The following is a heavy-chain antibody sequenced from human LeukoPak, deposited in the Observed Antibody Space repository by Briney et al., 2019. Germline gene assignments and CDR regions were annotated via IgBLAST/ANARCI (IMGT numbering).Heavy chain of an antibody. CDR1: GYTFTSYA. CDR2: ISAGNGNT. V-gene: IGHV1-3*01. J-gene: IGHJ4*02. Sequence: ASVKVSCKASGYTFTSYAIHWVRQAPGQRLEWMGWISAGNGNTKYSQNFQGRVTMTTDTSTSTAYMELTSLRSDDTAVYYCAREERYCSSSRCFVGVGNDYWGQGTLVSVSS. D-gene: IGHD2-2*01. CDR3: AREERYCSSSRCFVGVGNDY.